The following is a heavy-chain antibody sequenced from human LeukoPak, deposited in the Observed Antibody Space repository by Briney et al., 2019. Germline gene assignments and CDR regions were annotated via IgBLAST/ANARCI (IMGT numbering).Heavy chain of an antibody. CDR2: ISGSGGST. CDR1: GLTFTSYA. D-gene: IGHD2-2*01. Sequence: GGSLRLSCAASGLTFTSYAMSWVRQAPGKGLEWVSGISGSGGSTYYADSVKGRFTVSRDNSNNTLYLQMNSLRAEDTAVYYCAKERSRYCSSTSCYGDYWGQGTLVTVSS. J-gene: IGHJ4*02. CDR3: AKERSRYCSSTSCYGDY. V-gene: IGHV3-23*01.